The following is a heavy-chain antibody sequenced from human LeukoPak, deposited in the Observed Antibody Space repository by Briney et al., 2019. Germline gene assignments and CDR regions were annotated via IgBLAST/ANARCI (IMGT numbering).Heavy chain of an antibody. CDR1: GFTFSTYS. Sequence: GGSLRLSCAASGFTFSTYSMNWVRQAPGKGLEWVSYISSSSSSIYYADSVKGRFTISRDNAKNSLFLQMNGLRAEDTAVYYCARDGSLAARLYEAHFDYWGQGTLVTVSS. CDR3: ARDGSLAARLYEAHFDY. D-gene: IGHD6-6*01. V-gene: IGHV3-48*04. J-gene: IGHJ4*02. CDR2: ISSSSSSI.